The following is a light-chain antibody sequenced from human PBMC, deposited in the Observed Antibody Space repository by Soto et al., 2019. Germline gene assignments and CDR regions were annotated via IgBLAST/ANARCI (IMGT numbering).Light chain of an antibody. CDR1: QSVSSY. CDR3: QQRSNWPST. J-gene: IGKJ4*02. CDR2: DAS. Sequence: EIVLTQSPATLSLSPWDRATLSCRASQSVSSYLACYQQKPGQAPRLLIYDASNRATGIPARFSGSGSGTDFTRTITSLEPEDFAVYYCQQRSNWPSTVGGGTKVEIK. V-gene: IGKV3-11*01.